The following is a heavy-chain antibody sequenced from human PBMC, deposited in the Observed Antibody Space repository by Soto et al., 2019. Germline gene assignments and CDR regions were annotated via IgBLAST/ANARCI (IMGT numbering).Heavy chain of an antibody. CDR1: GGSISGPNG. CDR3: VTRGGDGDNIFDN. J-gene: IGHJ4*02. D-gene: IGHD4-17*01. CDR2: IFHSGIT. V-gene: IGHV4-4*02. Sequence: QVQLQESGPGLMKPSGTLSLTCTVSGGSISGPNGWSWVGQTPGKGLEWIGEIFHSGITHYNPSLKSRVTISVDKSKNHFSLGLNSVTAADSAVYYCVTRGGDGDNIFDNWGQGTLVTVSS.